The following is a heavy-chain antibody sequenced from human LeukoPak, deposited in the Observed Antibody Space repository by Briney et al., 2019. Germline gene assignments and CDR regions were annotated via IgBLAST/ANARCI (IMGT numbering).Heavy chain of an antibody. V-gene: IGHV1-8*01. CDR3: AQSDSSSWYGGRRYYYYGMDV. J-gene: IGHJ6*02. CDR2: MNPNSGNT. Sequence: ASVKVSCKASGYTFTSYDINWVRQATGQGLEWMGWMNPNSGNTGYAQKFQGRVTMTRNTSISTAYMELSSLRSEDTAVYYCAQSDSSSWYGGRRYYYYGMDVWGQGTTVTVSS. CDR1: GYTFTSYD. D-gene: IGHD6-13*01.